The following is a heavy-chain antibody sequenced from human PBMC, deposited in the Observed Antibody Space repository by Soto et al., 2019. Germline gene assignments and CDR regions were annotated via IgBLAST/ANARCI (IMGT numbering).Heavy chain of an antibody. D-gene: IGHD2-2*01. Sequence: QVQLQESGPGLVKPSQTLSLTCTVSGGSISSGGYYWSWIRQHPGKGLEWIGYIYYSGSTYYNPSLKSRVNISVDTSKNQFSLKLSSVTAADTAVYYCARGYRRSGSRSGWSSYYYGMDVWGQGTTVTVSS. V-gene: IGHV4-31*03. CDR3: ARGYRRSGSRSGWSSYYYGMDV. CDR1: GGSISSGGYY. J-gene: IGHJ6*02. CDR2: IYYSGST.